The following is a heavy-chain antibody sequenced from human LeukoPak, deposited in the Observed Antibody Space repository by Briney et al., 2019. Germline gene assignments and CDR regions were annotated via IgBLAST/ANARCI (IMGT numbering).Heavy chain of an antibody. CDR1: GFTFSSYA. J-gene: IGHJ4*02. CDR2: ISTSGESA. CDR3: AKDRGSGYHYFDY. D-gene: IGHD3-22*01. V-gene: IGHV3-23*01. Sequence: VGSLRLSCPVSGFTFSSYAMSCVRQALGRGLEWVSVISTSGESAYYADSVKGRFTISRDNSKNTLYLQMNSLRAEDTAVYYCAKDRGSGYHYFDYWGKGTLVTVS.